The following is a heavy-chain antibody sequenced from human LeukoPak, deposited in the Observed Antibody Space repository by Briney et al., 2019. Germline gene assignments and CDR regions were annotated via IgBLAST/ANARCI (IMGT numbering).Heavy chain of an antibody. V-gene: IGHV3-7*03. CDR1: GFPFSSYW. Sequence: GGSLRLSCAASGFPFSSYWMSWVRQAPGKGLEWVANIRHDGSETYYVDSLRGRFTISRDNAKNSLYLQMNSLRAEDTALYYCAKDMAGQAAAPDYWGQGTLVTVSS. J-gene: IGHJ4*02. CDR2: IRHDGSET. D-gene: IGHD6-13*01. CDR3: AKDMAGQAAAPDY.